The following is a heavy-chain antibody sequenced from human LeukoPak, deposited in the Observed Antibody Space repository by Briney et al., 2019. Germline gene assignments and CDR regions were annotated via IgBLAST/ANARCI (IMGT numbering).Heavy chain of an antibody. CDR1: GGSFSGYY. V-gene: IGHV4-34*01. CDR3: ARDGSSLDY. J-gene: IGHJ4*02. D-gene: IGHD6-13*01. Sequence: SETLSLTCAVYGGSFSGYYWSWIRQPPGRGLEWIGEINHSGSTNYNPSLKSRVTISVDTSKNQFSLKLSSVTAADTAVYYCARDGSSLDYWGQGTLVTVSS. CDR2: INHSGST.